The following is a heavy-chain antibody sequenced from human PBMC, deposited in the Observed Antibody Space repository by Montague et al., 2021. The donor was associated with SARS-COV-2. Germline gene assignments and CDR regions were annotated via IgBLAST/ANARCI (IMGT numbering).Heavy chain of an antibody. CDR1: GFTFSSYE. V-gene: IGHV3-48*03. CDR2: ISSSGSTI. CDR3: ARAQYSGYDLPVGPYYYYYGMDV. D-gene: IGHD5-12*01. Sequence: SLRLSCAASGFTFSSYEMNWVRQAPGKGLEWVSYISSSGSTIYYADSVKGRFTISRDNAKNSLYLHMNSLRAEDTAVYYCARAQYSGYDLPVGPYYYYYGMDVWGQGTTVTVSS. J-gene: IGHJ6*02.